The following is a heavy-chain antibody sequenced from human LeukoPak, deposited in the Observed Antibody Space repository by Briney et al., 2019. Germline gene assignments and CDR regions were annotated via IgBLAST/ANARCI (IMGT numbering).Heavy chain of an antibody. CDR3: ATESGLDAFDI. CDR1: GFTFSSHT. CDR2: ISSGSSYI. Sequence: GGSLRLSCAASGFTFSSHTMTWVRQAPGKGLEWVSYISSGSSYIYYADSVKGRFTISRDNAKNSLYLQMNSLRAEDSAVYYCATESGLDAFDIWGQGTMVTVSS. V-gene: IGHV3-21*01. J-gene: IGHJ3*02. D-gene: IGHD5/OR15-5a*01.